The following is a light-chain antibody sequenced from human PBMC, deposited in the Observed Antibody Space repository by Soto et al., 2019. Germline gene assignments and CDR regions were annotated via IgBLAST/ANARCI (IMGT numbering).Light chain of an antibody. V-gene: IGKV3-15*01. CDR3: QQYDNWPLT. Sequence: IVLTQSPATLSVSPGNRATLSCRASQSVSSKLAWYQHKPGQAPSLLIYGASTRATGVPVRFSGSGSGTDFTLTISSLQFEDFAIYFCQQYDNWPLTFGRGTKVEI. CDR1: QSVSSK. CDR2: GAS. J-gene: IGKJ4*01.